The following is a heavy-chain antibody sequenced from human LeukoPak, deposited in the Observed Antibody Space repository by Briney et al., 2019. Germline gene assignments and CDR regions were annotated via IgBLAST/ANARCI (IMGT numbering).Heavy chain of an antibody. CDR3: ARGAAAAI. Sequence: SETLSLTCSVSGGSVSSGSYYWSWIRQPPGKGLEWIGYIHHSGSTNYNPSFKSRVTISVGTSKKQFSLKLNSVTAADTAVYYCARGAAAAIWGQGTMVKVSS. D-gene: IGHD6-13*01. CDR1: GGSVSSGSYY. J-gene: IGHJ3*02. CDR2: IHHSGST. V-gene: IGHV4-61*01.